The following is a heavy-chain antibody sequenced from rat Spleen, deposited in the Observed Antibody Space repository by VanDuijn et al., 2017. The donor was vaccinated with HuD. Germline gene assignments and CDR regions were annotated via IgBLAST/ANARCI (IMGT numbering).Heavy chain of an antibody. Sequence: EVQLQESGPGLVKPSQSLSLTCSVPGHPIDSSYRWNWIRKCPENKMERMRYKGYSGSTGYNPSLKTRIPITKDTPKNQFFLQLNSVTTEDTATYYCARYRDSYGHVQIFDYWGQGVMVTVSS. CDR3: ARYRDSYGHVQIFDY. V-gene: IGHV3-1*01. J-gene: IGHJ2*01. D-gene: IGHD1-12*01. CDR2: KGYSGST. CDR1: GHPIDSSY.